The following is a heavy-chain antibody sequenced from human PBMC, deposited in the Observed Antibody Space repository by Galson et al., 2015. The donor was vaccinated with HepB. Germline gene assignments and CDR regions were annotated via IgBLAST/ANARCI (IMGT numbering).Heavy chain of an antibody. J-gene: IGHJ4*02. D-gene: IGHD4-23*01. CDR1: GGTFSSYT. Sequence: SVKVSCKASGGTFSSYTISWVRQAPGQGLEWMGRIIPILGIANYAQKFQGRVTITADKSTSTAYMELSSLRSEDTAVYYCARGSPLTTVVTPGGGFDYWGQGTLVTVSS. CDR3: ARGSPLTTVVTPGGGFDY. V-gene: IGHV1-69*02. CDR2: IIPILGIA.